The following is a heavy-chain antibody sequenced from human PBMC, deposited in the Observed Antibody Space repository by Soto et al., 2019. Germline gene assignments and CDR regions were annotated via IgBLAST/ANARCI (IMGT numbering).Heavy chain of an antibody. J-gene: IGHJ5*02. CDR3: VKPSNYDFWSGYNWFDP. CDR2: ISSNGGST. CDR1: GFTFSSYA. V-gene: IGHV3-64D*09. Sequence: GGSLRLSCSASGFTFSSYAMHWVRQAPGKGLEYVSAISSNGGSTYYADSVKGRFTISRDNSKNTLYLQMSRLRAEDTAVYYCVKPSNYDFWSGYNWFDPWGQGTLVTVSS. D-gene: IGHD3-3*01.